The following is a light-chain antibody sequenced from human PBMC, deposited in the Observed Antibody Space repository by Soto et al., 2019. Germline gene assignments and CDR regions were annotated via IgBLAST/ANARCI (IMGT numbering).Light chain of an antibody. CDR1: QGVGSN. CDR2: GAS. CDR3: QQYDAWPLT. J-gene: IGKJ4*01. Sequence: EIVMTQSPGTLSVSPGERVTVRCRASQGVGSNLAWYQQKPGQAPRLLIYGASTRASGIRGRFSGSGSGTEFTFTSSKPQPEDFGDYYCQQYDAWPLTFGGGTKVEIK. V-gene: IGKV3-15*01.